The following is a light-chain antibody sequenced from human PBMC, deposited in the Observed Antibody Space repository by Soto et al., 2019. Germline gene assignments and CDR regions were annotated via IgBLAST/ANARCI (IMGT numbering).Light chain of an antibody. CDR1: SSDVGGYDY. J-gene: IGLJ7*01. CDR2: EVS. Sequence: QSALTQPASVSGSPGQSITISCTGSSSDVGGYDYVSWYQQHPGKAPKLMIYEVSNRPSGVSNRFSGSKSGNTASLTISGLKAEDDADYYCCSYTASLTLLFGGGTQLTVL. V-gene: IGLV2-14*01. CDR3: CSYTASLTLL.